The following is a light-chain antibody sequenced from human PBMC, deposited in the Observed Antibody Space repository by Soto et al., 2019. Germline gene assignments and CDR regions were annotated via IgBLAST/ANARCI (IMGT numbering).Light chain of an antibody. Sequence: QSALTQPASVSGSPGQSITISCTGTSSDVGGYNFVSWYQQHPGKAPTLMLYNVYDRPSGISHRFSGSRSGNTASLTISGLQAEDEDHYYCNSYTSSSTLVFSGGTKVTVL. CDR1: SSDVGGYNF. V-gene: IGLV2-14*03. J-gene: IGLJ2*01. CDR3: NSYTSSSTLV. CDR2: NVY.